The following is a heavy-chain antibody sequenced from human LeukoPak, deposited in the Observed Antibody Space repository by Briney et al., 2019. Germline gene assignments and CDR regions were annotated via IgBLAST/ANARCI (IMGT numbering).Heavy chain of an antibody. CDR3: ARDPIRIAARPRFDY. J-gene: IGHJ4*02. V-gene: IGHV1-2*02. CDR1: GYTFTGYY. CDR2: INPNSGGT. D-gene: IGHD6-6*01. Sequence: ASVKVSCKASGYTFTGYYMHWVRQAPGQGLEWMGWINPNSGGTNYAQKFQGRVTMTRDTSISTAYMELSSLRSEDTAVYYCARDPIRIAARPRFDYWGQGTLVTVSS.